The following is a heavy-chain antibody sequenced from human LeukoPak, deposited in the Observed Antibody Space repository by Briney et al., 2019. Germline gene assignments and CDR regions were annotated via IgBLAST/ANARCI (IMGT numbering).Heavy chain of an antibody. Sequence: GGSLRLSCAASGFTFSSYEMNWVRQAPGKGLEWISYISSGSTIYYADSVKGRFTISRDNAKNSLYLQMNSLRAEDTAVYCCARGSEYWGQGTLVTVSS. CDR2: ISSGSTI. D-gene: IGHD1-14*01. V-gene: IGHV3-48*03. J-gene: IGHJ4*02. CDR3: ARGSEY. CDR1: GFTFSSYE.